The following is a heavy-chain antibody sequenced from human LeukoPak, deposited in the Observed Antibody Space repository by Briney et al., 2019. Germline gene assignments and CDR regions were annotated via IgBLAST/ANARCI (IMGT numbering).Heavy chain of an antibody. CDR1: GGSFSGYY. Sequence: ETLSLTCAVYGGSFSGYYRSWIRQPPGKGLEWIGGIHYSGNTYYNPSLKSRVTISVDTSKNQFSLKLSSVTAADTAVYYCARLGAGPTYYDFWSGYSSFYFDYWGQGTLVTVSS. J-gene: IGHJ4*02. V-gene: IGHV4-34*01. D-gene: IGHD3-3*01. CDR2: IHYSGNT. CDR3: ARLGAGPTYYDFWSGYSSFYFDY.